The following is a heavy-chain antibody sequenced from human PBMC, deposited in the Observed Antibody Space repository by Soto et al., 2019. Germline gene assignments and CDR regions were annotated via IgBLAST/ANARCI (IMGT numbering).Heavy chain of an antibody. D-gene: IGHD2-8*01. V-gene: IGHV4-30-2*01. J-gene: IGHJ4*02. CDR3: AGGIGEQQIFYFLDY. Sequence: SETLSLTCAVSGGSISSGGYSWSWIRQPPGKGLEWIGYMYHSGSTYYNPSLKSRVTISIDRSKNQFSLKLSSVTAADTAVYYCAGGIGEQQIFYFLDYWGQGALVTVSS. CDR2: MYHSGST. CDR1: GGSISSGGYS.